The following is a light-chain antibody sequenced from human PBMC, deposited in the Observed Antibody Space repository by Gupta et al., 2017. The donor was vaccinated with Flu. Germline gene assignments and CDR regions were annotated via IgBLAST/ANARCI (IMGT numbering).Light chain of an antibody. V-gene: IGLV3-21*03. Sequence: GKTASISCGGDDIGGKSVHWYQQKPGQAPVRVVYDDSVRPSGIPDRFSGSNSGGTATLLLTRVEAGDEADDDCQVWDSRSDQYVFGTGTKVSVL. CDR2: DDS. CDR3: QVWDSRSDQYV. CDR1: DIGGKS. J-gene: IGLJ1*01.